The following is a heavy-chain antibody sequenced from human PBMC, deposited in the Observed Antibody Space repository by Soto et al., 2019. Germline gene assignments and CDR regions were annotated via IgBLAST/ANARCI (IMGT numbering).Heavy chain of an antibody. CDR3: AGPYGYFDY. D-gene: IGHD3-10*01. Sequence: GESLKISCKGSGYSFASYWSSWVRQMPGKGLEWMGRIDPSDSYTNYSPSFQGHVTISADKSISTAYLQWSSLKASDTAMYYCAGPYGYFDYWGQGTLVTVSS. J-gene: IGHJ4*02. CDR2: IDPSDSYT. V-gene: IGHV5-10-1*01. CDR1: GYSFASYW.